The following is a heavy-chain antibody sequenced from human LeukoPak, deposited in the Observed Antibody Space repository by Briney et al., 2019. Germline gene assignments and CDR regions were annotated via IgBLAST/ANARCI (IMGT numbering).Heavy chain of an antibody. CDR1: GFTVSSNY. D-gene: IGHD3-10*01. J-gene: IGHJ6*02. CDR3: ASSYGSGPYYGMDV. V-gene: IGHV3-53*01. Sequence: PGGSLRLSCAASGFTVSSNYMSWVRQAPGKGLEWVSVIYSGGSTYYADSVKGRFTISRDNSKNTLYLRMNSLRAEDTAVYYCASSYGSGPYYGMDVWGQGTTVTVSS. CDR2: IYSGGST.